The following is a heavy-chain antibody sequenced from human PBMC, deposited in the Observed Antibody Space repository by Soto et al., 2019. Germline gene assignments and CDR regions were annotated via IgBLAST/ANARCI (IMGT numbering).Heavy chain of an antibody. D-gene: IGHD2-15*01. CDR3: AKVVAATPNLADDAFDI. Sequence: GGSLRLSCAASGFTFDDYAMHWVRQAPGKGLEWVSGISWNSGSIGYADSVKGRFTISRDNAKNSLYLQMNSLRAEDTALYYCAKVVAATPNLADDAFDIWGQGTMVTVSS. V-gene: IGHV3-9*01. CDR1: GFTFDDYA. J-gene: IGHJ3*02. CDR2: ISWNSGSI.